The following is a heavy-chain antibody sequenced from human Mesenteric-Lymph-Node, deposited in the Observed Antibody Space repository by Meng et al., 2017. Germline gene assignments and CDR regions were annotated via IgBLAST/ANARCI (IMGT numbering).Heavy chain of an antibody. V-gene: IGHV4-31*03. CDR2: IHDSGNT. D-gene: IGHD3-10*01. J-gene: IGHJ5*02. CDR1: GASTISTGYV. CDR3: ARASYGSGSPLGESWFDP. Sequence: GPVLEKPSQTLAPTVMVSGASTISTGYVWSWIRQHPGKGLDWIGYIHDSGNTYYNTSLKSRVTISADTSKNQFSLKLSSVTAADTAVYYCARASYGSGSPLGESWFDPWGQGTLVTVSS.